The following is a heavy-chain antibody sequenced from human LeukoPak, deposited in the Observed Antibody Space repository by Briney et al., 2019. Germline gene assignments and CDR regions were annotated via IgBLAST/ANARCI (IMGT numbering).Heavy chain of an antibody. CDR2: FDPGDGET. Sequence: ASVKVSCKVSGYTLTELSMHWVRQAPGKGLEWMGGFDPGDGETIYAQKFQGRVTMTEDTSTDTAYMELSSLRSEDTAVYYCATGPITIFGVVIPPFDYWGQGTLVTVSS. CDR1: GYTLTELS. D-gene: IGHD3-3*01. V-gene: IGHV1-24*01. J-gene: IGHJ4*02. CDR3: ATGPITIFGVVIPPFDY.